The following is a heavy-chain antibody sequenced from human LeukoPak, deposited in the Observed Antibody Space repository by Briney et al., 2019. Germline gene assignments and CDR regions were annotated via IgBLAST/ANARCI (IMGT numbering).Heavy chain of an antibody. Sequence: GASVKVSCKASGYTFTSYGISWVRQAPGQGLEWMGWINPNSGGTNYAQKFQGRVTMTRDTSISTACMELSRLRSDDTAVYYCASGVYGDGYYGSGIYYMDVWGKGTTVTISS. CDR2: INPNSGGT. D-gene: IGHD3-10*01. J-gene: IGHJ6*03. V-gene: IGHV1-2*02. CDR3: ASGVYGDGYYGSGIYYMDV. CDR1: GYTFTSYG.